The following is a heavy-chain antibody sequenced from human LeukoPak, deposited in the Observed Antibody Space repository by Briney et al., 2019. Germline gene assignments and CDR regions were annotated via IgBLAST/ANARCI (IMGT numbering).Heavy chain of an antibody. J-gene: IGHJ4*02. CDR2: IIPIFGTA. Sequence: GASVKVSCKASGGTFSSYAISWVRQAPGQGLEWMGGIIPIFGTANYAQKFQGRVTITADESTSTAYMELSSLRSEDTAVYYCARGGKYQLLYLFSYWGQGTLVTVSS. CDR1: GGTFSSYA. V-gene: IGHV1-69*13. CDR3: ARGGKYQLLYLFSY. D-gene: IGHD2-2*02.